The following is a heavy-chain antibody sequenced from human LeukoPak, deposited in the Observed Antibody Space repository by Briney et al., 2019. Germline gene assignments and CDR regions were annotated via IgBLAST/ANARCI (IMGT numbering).Heavy chain of an antibody. D-gene: IGHD4-17*01. CDR3: AKDRGYGDYWADY. CDR1: GFTFSSYA. CDR2: ISAGGDRT. J-gene: IGHJ4*02. V-gene: IGHV3-23*01. Sequence: GGSLRLSCSASGFTFSSYAMTWVRQAPGKGLEWVSGISAGGDRTYYADSVKGRFTMSRDNSKNTLYLKMHSLKAGDTAVYYCAKDRGYGDYWADYWGQGTLVTVSS.